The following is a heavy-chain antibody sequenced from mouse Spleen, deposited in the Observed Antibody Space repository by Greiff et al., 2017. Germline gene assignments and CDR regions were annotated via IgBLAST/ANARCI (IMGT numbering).Heavy chain of an antibody. CDR3: ARRWLLRPYYFDY. J-gene: IGHJ2*01. V-gene: IGHV1-42*01. CDR2: INPSTGGT. D-gene: IGHD2-3*01. CDR1: GYSFTGYY. Sequence: VQLQQSGPELVKPGASVKISCKASGYSFTGYYMNWVKQSPEKSLEWIGEINPSTGGTTYNQKFKAKATLTVDQSSSTAYMQLKSLTSVDSAVYYCARRWLLRPYYFDYWGQGTTLTVSS.